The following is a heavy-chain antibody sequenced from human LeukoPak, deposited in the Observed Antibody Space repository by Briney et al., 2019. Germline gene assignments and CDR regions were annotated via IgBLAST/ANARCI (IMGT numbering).Heavy chain of an antibody. CDR2: ISSSSSYI. V-gene: IGHV3-21*01. D-gene: IGHD4-17*01. Sequence: KSGGSLRLSCAASGFTFSSYSMNWVRQAPGKGLEWVSSISSSSSYIYYADSVKGRFTISRDNAKNSLYLQMNSLRAEDTAVYYCARDARSTRRDFDYWGQGTLVTVSS. J-gene: IGHJ4*02. CDR3: ARDARSTRRDFDY. CDR1: GFTFSSYS.